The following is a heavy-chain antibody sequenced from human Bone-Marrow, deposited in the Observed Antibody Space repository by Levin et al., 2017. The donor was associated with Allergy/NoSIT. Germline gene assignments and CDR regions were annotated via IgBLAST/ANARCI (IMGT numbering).Heavy chain of an antibody. Sequence: PGGSLRLSCAASGFTFSGYTMSWVRQAPGKGLEWVSAISGSGDTSFYADSVKGRFTISRDNSKDTLYMQMNSLRADDTALYYCARDQKDSSGDYWDYWGQGTLVSVSS. CDR2: ISGSGDTS. J-gene: IGHJ4*02. CDR1: GFTFSGYT. D-gene: IGHD3-22*01. V-gene: IGHV3-23*01. CDR3: ARDQKDSSGDYWDY.